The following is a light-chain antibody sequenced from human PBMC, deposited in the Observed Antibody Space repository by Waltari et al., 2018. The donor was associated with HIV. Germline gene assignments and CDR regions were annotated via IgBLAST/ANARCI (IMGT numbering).Light chain of an antibody. CDR1: NIGSKR. CDR2: NGS. J-gene: IGLJ1*01. V-gene: IGLV3-21*02. CDR3: HVWDRGTDHHV. Sequence: SYVLTQPPSVSVAPGQTARITCGGNNIGSKRVHWYQQKPGQAPVLVVYNGSDRPSGFLERFSASNSVNTATLTITRVEAGDEADYYCHVWDRGTDHHVCGTGTKVTAL.